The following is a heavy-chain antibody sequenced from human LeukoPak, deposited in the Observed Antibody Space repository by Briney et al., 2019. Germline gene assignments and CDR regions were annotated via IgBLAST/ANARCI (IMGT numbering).Heavy chain of an antibody. J-gene: IGHJ4*02. CDR2: ISSSSTYI. D-gene: IGHD6-13*01. CDR3: ARDAVSLAAAGTSDY. Sequence: GGSVRLSCAVSGITFSSYSMNWVRQAPGKGLEWVSSISSSSTYIYYADSVKGRFTISRDNAKNSLYLQMNSLRAEDTAVYYCARDAVSLAAAGTSDYWGQGSLVTVSS. CDR1: GITFSSYS. V-gene: IGHV3-21*04.